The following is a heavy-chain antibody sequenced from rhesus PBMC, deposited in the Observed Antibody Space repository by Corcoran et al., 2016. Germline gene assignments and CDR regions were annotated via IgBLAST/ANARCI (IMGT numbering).Heavy chain of an antibody. CDR1: GYTFTDYY. Sequence: EVQLVQSGAEVKKPGASVKISCKASGYTFTDYYLHWVRQTHGKGLEWMGRVDTEDGEVIHAQKFQDRVTITADTSTDTAYMELSSLRSEDTAVYYCATRLYSNYFDYWGQGVLVTVSS. V-gene: IGHV1-111*02. D-gene: IGHD4-23*01. J-gene: IGHJ4*01. CDR2: VDTEDGEV. CDR3: ATRLYSNYFDY.